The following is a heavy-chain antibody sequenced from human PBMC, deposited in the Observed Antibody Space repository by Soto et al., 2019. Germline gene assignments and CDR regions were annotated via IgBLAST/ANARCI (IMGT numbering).Heavy chain of an antibody. CDR2: ITGSGRDT. J-gene: IGHJ4*02. CDR1: GFTFRNNV. Sequence: PGGSLRLSCAASGFTFRNNVLSWARQAPGKGLDWVSGITGSGRDTYYADSVKGRFTISRDNSKNMVFLQMNSLRAEDMALYYCAKNGLDNSPSAIDSWGPGTLVTVSS. D-gene: IGHD2-8*01. CDR3: AKNGLDNSPSAIDS. V-gene: IGHV3-23*01.